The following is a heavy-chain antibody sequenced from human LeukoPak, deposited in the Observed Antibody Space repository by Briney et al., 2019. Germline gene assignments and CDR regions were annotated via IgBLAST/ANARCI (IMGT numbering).Heavy chain of an antibody. Sequence: GGSLRLSCAASGFTFSSYAMSWVRQAPGKGLEWVSGISGSGGSTYYADSVKGRFTISGDNSKNTLYLQMNSLRAEDTAIYYCARREMPTNSFDYWGQGTLVTVSS. CDR3: ARREMPTNSFDY. V-gene: IGHV3-23*01. D-gene: IGHD5-24*01. J-gene: IGHJ4*02. CDR2: ISGSGGST. CDR1: GFTFSSYA.